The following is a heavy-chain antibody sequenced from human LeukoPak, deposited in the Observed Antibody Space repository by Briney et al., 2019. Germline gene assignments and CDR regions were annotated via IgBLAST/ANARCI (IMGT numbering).Heavy chain of an antibody. CDR3: VRGGLEPFDY. Sequence: GGSLRLSCAASGFTFTSHWMSWVRQAPGKGLVWVSRINPEETTVNYADSVRGRFTISRDNARNTLYLQMDSLRVEDVAVYYCVRGGLEPFDYWGQGTLVSVSS. CDR1: GFTFTSHW. D-gene: IGHD1-1*01. V-gene: IGHV3-74*01. CDR2: INPEETTV. J-gene: IGHJ4*02.